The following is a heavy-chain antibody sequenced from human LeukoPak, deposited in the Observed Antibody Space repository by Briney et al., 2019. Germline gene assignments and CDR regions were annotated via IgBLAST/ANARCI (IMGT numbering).Heavy chain of an antibody. J-gene: IGHJ4*02. CDR3: ARDLDY. CDR2: IYYSGST. V-gene: IGHV4-59*01. CDR1: GGSISSYY. Sequence: SETLSLTCTVSGGSISSYYWSWIRQPPGKGLEWIGYIYYSGSTNYNPSLKSRVTISVDTSKNQFSLKLSSVTAADTAVYYCARDLDYWGQGTLVTVSS.